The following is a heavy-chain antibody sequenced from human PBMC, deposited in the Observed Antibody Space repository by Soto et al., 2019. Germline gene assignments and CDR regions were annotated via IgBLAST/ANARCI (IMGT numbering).Heavy chain of an antibody. CDR2: IWYDGSNK. Sequence: GGSLRLSCAASGFTFSSYGMHWVRQAPGKGLEWVAVIWYDGSNKYYADSVKGRFTISRDNAKNTRYLQMNSLRAEDTAVYECASGVGDCSGRSCLSREDVWGQGTTVTVSS. V-gene: IGHV3-33*01. D-gene: IGHD2-15*01. CDR1: GFTFSSYG. J-gene: IGHJ6*02. CDR3: ASGVGDCSGRSCLSREDV.